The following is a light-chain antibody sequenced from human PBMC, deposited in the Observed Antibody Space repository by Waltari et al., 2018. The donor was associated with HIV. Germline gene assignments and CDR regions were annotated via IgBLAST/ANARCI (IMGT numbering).Light chain of an antibody. CDR1: RSNIGAGYF. CDR2: SDI. Sequence: QSALTQPPSVSGAPGQRVTISCTGNRSNIGAGYFVHWYPHLPGTAPKLLVYSDINRPAGVPDLFSGSKSGTSASLVITGLQAEDEDDYYCQSYDSSLRASVVGGGTKLTVL. J-gene: IGLJ2*01. CDR3: QSYDSSLRASV. V-gene: IGLV1-40*01.